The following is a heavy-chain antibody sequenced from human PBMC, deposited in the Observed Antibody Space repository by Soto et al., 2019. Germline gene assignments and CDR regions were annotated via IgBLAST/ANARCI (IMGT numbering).Heavy chain of an antibody. CDR2: IYYSGST. Sequence: SETLSLTCTVSGGSISSYYWSWIRQPPGKGLEWIGYIYYSGSTNYNPSLKSRVTISVDTSSNQFSLKLSSVTAADTAVYFCARHLNSGTYPLDFWGQGTLVTVSS. V-gene: IGHV4-59*08. CDR3: ARHLNSGTYPLDF. CDR1: GGSISSYY. D-gene: IGHD3-10*01. J-gene: IGHJ4*02.